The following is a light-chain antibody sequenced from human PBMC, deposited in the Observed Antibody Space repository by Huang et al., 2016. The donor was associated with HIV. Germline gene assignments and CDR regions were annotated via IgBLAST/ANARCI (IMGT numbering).Light chain of an antibody. Sequence: DIQMTQSPSTLSGFVGDRVTITCRASQNIGDWLAWSQQKPGKAPNLLIYRASTLHSGVQSRFSGSGSGTEFTLTISSLQPDDFATYYCQQYNSYSITFGGGTKVDLK. CDR1: QNIGDW. V-gene: IGKV1-5*03. CDR3: QQYNSYSIT. CDR2: RAS. J-gene: IGKJ4*01.